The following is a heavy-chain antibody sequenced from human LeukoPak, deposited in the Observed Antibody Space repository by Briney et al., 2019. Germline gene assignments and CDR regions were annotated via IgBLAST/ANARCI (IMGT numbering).Heavy chain of an antibody. V-gene: IGHV1-69*05. D-gene: IGHD6-6*01. CDR1: GGTFSSYA. Sequence: PRASVKVSCKASGGTFSSYAISWVRQAPGQGLEWMGRVIPIFGTANYAQKFQGRVTITTDESTSTAYMALSSLRSEDTAVYYCASEDVEYSSSSYFDYWGQGTLVTVSS. J-gene: IGHJ4*02. CDR3: ASEDVEYSSSSYFDY. CDR2: VIPIFGTA.